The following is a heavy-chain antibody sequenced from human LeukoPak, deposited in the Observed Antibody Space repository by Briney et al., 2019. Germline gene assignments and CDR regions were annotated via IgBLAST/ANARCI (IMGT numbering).Heavy chain of an antibody. Sequence: GGSLRLSCAASGFTFNSYAMSWVRQAPWERLQWVSGISDSGGNTYYADSVRGRSTISRDNSKNTLYLQMNSLRAEDTAVYYCARHRSSWLIDYWGQGTLVTVSS. CDR1: GFTFNSYA. J-gene: IGHJ4*02. D-gene: IGHD6-6*01. V-gene: IGHV3-23*01. CDR3: ARHRSSWLIDY. CDR2: ISDSGGNT.